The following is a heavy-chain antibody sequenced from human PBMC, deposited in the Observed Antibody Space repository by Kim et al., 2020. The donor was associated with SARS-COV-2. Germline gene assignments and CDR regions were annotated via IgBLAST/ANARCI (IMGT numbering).Heavy chain of an antibody. D-gene: IGHD7-27*01. CDR2: ISYDGSNK. J-gene: IGHJ6*02. CDR1: GFTFSSYG. Sequence: GGSLRLSCAASGFTFSSYGMHWVHQAPGKGLEWVAVISYDGSNKYYADSVKGRFTISRDNSKNTLYLQMNSLRAEDTAVYYCAKDMDDWGFFNYYYYGMDVWGQGTTVTVSS. CDR3: AKDMDDWGFFNYYYYGMDV. V-gene: IGHV3-30*18.